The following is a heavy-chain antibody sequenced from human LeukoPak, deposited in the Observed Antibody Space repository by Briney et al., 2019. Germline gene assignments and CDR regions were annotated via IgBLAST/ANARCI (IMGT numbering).Heavy chain of an antibody. J-gene: IGHJ4*02. CDR3: AEFRGMIVASYFFDY. CDR2: MSGHGHNV. Sequence: GGSLRLSCAASGFTSDTHAMSWVRQAPGKGLEWISTMSGHGHNVYYADSVKGRFTLSRDNSKNTLYLHMNSLRAEDTAIYYCAEFRGMIVASYFFDYWGQGALVTVSS. CDR1: GFTSDTHA. V-gene: IGHV3-23*01. D-gene: IGHD3-22*01.